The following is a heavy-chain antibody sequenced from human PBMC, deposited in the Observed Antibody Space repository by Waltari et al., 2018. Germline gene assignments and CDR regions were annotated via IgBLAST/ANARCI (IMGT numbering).Heavy chain of an antibody. V-gene: IGHV4-61*02. Sequence: QVQLQESGPGLVKPSQTLSLTCTVSGGSISRGSYYWSWIRQPAGAGREWIWRIYTSGSTNYNPSRKSRVTISVDTSKNQFSLKLSSVTAADTAVYYCARGIVVVPAASLYYYYGMDVWGQGTTVTVSS. CDR3: ARGIVVVPAASLYYYYGMDV. CDR2: IYTSGST. CDR1: GGSISRGSYY. J-gene: IGHJ6*02. D-gene: IGHD2-2*01.